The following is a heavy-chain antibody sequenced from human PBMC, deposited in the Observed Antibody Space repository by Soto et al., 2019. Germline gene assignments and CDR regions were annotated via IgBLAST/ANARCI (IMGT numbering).Heavy chain of an antibody. Sequence: QVQLVQSGAEVKKPGASVKVSCKASGYTFASYAISWMRQAPGQGLEWMGWISAYNGNTNYAQKLQGRVTMTTDTTTSTAYLELRSLGSEDTAVYYCARDPPPPDYWGQGTLVTVSS. CDR2: ISAYNGNT. CDR3: ARDPPPPDY. J-gene: IGHJ4*02. CDR1: GYTFASYA. V-gene: IGHV1-18*01.